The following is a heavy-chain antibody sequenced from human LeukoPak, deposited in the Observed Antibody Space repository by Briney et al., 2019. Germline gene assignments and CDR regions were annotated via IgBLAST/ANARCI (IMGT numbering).Heavy chain of an antibody. CDR1: GGSFIGYY. V-gene: IGHV4-34*01. D-gene: IGHD1-26*01. CDR2: INHFGST. Sequence: SETLSLTCAVYGGSFIGYYWSWIRQPPGKGLEWIGEINHFGSTNYNPSLKSRVTISIDTPKNQFSLKLSSVTAADTAVYYCARIRSRKWGFDYWGQGTLVTVSS. CDR3: ARIRSRKWGFDY. J-gene: IGHJ4*02.